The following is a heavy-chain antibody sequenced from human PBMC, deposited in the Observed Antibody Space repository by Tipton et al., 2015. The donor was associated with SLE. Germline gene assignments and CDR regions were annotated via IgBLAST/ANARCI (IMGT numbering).Heavy chain of an antibody. Sequence: TLSLTCTVSGGSMSTYYWSWIRLPPGKGLEWIGYIYYSGGTSYNPSLNSRVTISVDTSRNQFSLKLTSGTAADSAVYYCARYSLPNWHLDLWARATLVTVSS. CDR1: GGSMSTYY. V-gene: IGHV4-59*01. CDR2: IYYSGGT. J-gene: IGHJ2*01. D-gene: IGHD2-15*01. CDR3: ARYSLPNWHLDL.